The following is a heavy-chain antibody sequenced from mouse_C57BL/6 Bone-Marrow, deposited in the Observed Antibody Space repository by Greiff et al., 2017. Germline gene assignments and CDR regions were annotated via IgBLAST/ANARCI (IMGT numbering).Heavy chain of an antibody. V-gene: IGHV1-55*01. CDR1: GYTFTSYW. CDR3: ARDYYGNFYFDY. Sequence: QVQLQQPGAELVKPGASVKMSCKASGYTFTSYWITWVKQRPGQGLEWIGEIYPGSGSNNYNEKFKSKATLTVDTSSSTAYMQLSSLTSEDSAVYYCARDYYGNFYFDYWGQGTTLTVSS. D-gene: IGHD2-1*01. J-gene: IGHJ2*01. CDR2: IYPGSGSN.